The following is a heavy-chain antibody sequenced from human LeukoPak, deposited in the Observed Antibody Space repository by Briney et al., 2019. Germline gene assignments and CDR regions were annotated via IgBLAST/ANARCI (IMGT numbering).Heavy chain of an antibody. J-gene: IGHJ4*02. CDR1: AYILSNNE. CDR2: IYSGGRT. Sequence: RRSLRLSCADSAYILSNNEMSWVRQAPGHGLKWVSLIYSGGRTYYADSVKGRFTISRDNSKNTLYLQMNSLRGEDTAVYYCARGCFYDRSPYCPFDYWGQGTLVTVSS. V-gene: IGHV3-53*01. D-gene: IGHD3-22*01. CDR3: ARGCFYDRSPYCPFDY.